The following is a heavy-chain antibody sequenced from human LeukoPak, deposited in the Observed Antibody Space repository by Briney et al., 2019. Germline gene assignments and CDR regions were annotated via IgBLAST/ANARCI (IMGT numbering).Heavy chain of an antibody. CDR2: ISYIGST. CDR1: DDSFSSHY. V-gene: IGHV4-59*11. J-gene: IGHJ3*02. D-gene: IGHD4-17*01. Sequence: PSETLSLTCAVSDDSFSSHYWTWIRQPPGKGLEWIGYISYIGSTNHNPYLTGRVTISIDTSKNQFSLKLGSVTAADTAVYYCARDLVTVTKGFDIWGQGTMVSVST. CDR3: ARDLVTVTKGFDI.